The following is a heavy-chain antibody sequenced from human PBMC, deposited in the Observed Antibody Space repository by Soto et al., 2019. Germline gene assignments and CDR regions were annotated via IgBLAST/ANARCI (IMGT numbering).Heavy chain of an antibody. CDR3: AREKGGSYLDY. V-gene: IGHV3-48*03. CDR1: GFTFSSYE. CDR2: ISSSGSTI. J-gene: IGHJ4*02. Sequence: EVQLVESGGGLVQPGGSLRLSCAASGFTFSSYEMNWVRQAPGKGLEWVSYISSSGSTIYYADSVKGRFTISRDNAKNSLYLQMNSLRAEDTAVYYCAREKGGSYLDYWGQGTLVTVSS. D-gene: IGHD1-26*01.